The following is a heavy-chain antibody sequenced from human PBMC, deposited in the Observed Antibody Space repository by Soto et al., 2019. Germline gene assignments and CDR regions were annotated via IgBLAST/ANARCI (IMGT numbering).Heavy chain of an antibody. CDR3: AKVVTAYYYYYYMDV. CDR2: IWYDGSNK. J-gene: IGHJ6*03. CDR1: GFTFSSYG. V-gene: IGHV3-30*02. Sequence: GGSLRLSCAASGFTFSSYGMHWVRQAPGKGLEWVAVIWYDGSNKYYADSVKGRFTISRDNSKNTLYLQMNSLRAEDTAVYYCAKVVTAYYYYYYMDVWGKGTTVTVSS. D-gene: IGHD2-21*02.